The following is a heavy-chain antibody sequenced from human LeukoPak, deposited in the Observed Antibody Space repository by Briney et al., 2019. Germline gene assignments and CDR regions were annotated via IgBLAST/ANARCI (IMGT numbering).Heavy chain of an antibody. CDR2: IKQDGSGM. CDR3: ARDHHRRLYDSQARDTFDI. Sequence: GGSLRLSCAVSGFTFSSYLMDWVRQAPGKGLEGVANIKQDGSGMYYVDSVKGRFTISRDNAKNSLYLQMNSLRAEDTAVYYCARDHHRRLYDSQARDTFDIWGHGTMVTVSS. CDR1: GFTFSSYL. J-gene: IGHJ3*02. D-gene: IGHD3-22*01. V-gene: IGHV3-7*01.